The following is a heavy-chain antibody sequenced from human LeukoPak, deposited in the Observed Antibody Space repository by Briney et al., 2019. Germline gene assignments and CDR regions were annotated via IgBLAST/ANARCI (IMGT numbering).Heavy chain of an antibody. Sequence: SETLSLTCTVSGGSISSYYWSWIRQPPGKGLEWIGYIYYSGSTNYNPSLKSRVTISVDTSKNQFSLKLRPVTAADTAVYYCARHLYSSFNWFDPWGQGTLVTVSS. J-gene: IGHJ5*02. V-gene: IGHV4-59*08. CDR2: IYYSGST. CDR1: GGSISSYY. CDR3: ARHLYSSFNWFDP. D-gene: IGHD6-6*01.